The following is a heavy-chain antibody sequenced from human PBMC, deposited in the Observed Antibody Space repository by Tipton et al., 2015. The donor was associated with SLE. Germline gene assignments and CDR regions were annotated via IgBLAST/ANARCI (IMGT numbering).Heavy chain of an antibody. Sequence: QLVQSGGGVVQPGRSLRLSCAASGFTFSSYGMHWVRQAPGKGLEWVAVIWYDGSNKYYADSVKGRFTISRDNSKNTLYLQMNSLRAEDTAVYYCARDTRGQHAYGAFDIWGQGTMVTVSS. CDR3: ARDTRGQHAYGAFDI. CDR2: IWYDGSNK. CDR1: GFTFSSYG. V-gene: IGHV3-33*01. D-gene: IGHD4-17*01. J-gene: IGHJ3*02.